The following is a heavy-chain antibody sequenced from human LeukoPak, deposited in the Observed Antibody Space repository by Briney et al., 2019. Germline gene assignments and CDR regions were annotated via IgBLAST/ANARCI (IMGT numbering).Heavy chain of an antibody. Sequence: SETLSLTCTVSGGSTSSYYWSWIRQPPGKGLEWIGYIYYSGSTNYNPSLKSRVTISVDTSKSQFSLKLSSVTAADTAVYYGARGGDIVGVEDAFDIWGQGTMVTVSS. CDR2: IYYSGST. CDR1: GGSTSSYY. CDR3: ARGGDIVGVEDAFDI. V-gene: IGHV4-59*01. J-gene: IGHJ3*02. D-gene: IGHD2-15*01.